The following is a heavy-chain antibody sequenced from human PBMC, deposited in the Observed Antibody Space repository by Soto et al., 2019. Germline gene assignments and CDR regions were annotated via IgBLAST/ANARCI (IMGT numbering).Heavy chain of an antibody. V-gene: IGHV1-69*13. Sequence: SVKVSCKASGGTFSSYAISWVRQAPGQGLEWMGGIIPIFGTANYAQKFQGRVTITADESTSTAYMELSSLRSEDTAVYYCARELRYFYDSSGYYHDAFAIWGQGTRVTVSS. CDR2: IIPIFGTA. CDR3: ARELRYFYDSSGYYHDAFAI. J-gene: IGHJ3*02. D-gene: IGHD3-22*01. CDR1: GGTFSSYA.